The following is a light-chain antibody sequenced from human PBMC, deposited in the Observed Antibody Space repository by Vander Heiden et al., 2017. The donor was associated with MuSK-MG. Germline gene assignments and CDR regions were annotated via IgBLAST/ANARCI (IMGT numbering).Light chain of an antibody. CDR2: GNT. Sequence: QSVLTQPPSVSGAPGQTVTISCTGTSSNIGPTYDVHWYQQLPETEAKPRSWGNTNRPSGVPGRFSGSKSGTSGSLDITGLRAEDEAEYDGQYYDSWLSGVVFGGGTKMTVL. CDR1: SSNIGPTYD. CDR3: QYYDSWLSGVV. J-gene: IGLJ3*02. V-gene: IGLV1-40*02.